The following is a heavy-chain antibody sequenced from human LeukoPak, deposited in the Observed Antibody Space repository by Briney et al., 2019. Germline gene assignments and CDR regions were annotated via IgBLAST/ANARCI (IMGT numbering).Heavy chain of an antibody. CDR1: GGTFSSYA. CDR3: ARDGAVRGVIIGFLDY. Sequence: GASVKVSCKASGGTFSSYAISWVRQAPGQGLEWMGGIIPIFGTANYAQKFQGRVTITADKSTSTAYMELSSLRSEDTAVYYCARDGAVRGVIIGFLDYWGQGTLVTVSS. J-gene: IGHJ4*02. CDR2: IIPIFGTA. D-gene: IGHD3-10*01. V-gene: IGHV1-69*06.